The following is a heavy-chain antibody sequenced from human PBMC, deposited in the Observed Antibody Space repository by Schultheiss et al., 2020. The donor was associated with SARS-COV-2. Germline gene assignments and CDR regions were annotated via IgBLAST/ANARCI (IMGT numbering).Heavy chain of an antibody. D-gene: IGHD3-16*01. J-gene: IGHJ5*02. CDR3: ARGFWGDWFDP. V-gene: IGHV4-61*05. Sequence: SETLSLTCNVSGDSMKRSGYYWAWIRQPPGKGLDWIGYIYYSGSTNYNPSLKSRVTISVDTSKNQFSLQLTSVTAADTAVYYCARGFWGDWFDPWGQGTLVTVSS. CDR1: GDSMKRSGYY. CDR2: IYYSGST.